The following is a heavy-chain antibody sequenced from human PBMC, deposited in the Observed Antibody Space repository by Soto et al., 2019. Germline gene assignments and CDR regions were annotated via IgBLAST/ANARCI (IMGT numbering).Heavy chain of an antibody. CDR2: ISAYNGNT. CDR1: GYTFTSYG. J-gene: IGHJ4*02. CDR3: AREAYGSGTYYFDY. Sequence: ASVKVSCKASGYTFTSYGISWVRQAPGQGLEWMGWISAYNGNTNYAQKLQGRVTMTTDNSTSTAYMELRSLRSDDTAVYYCAREAYGSGTYYFDYWGQGTLVTVSS. V-gene: IGHV1-18*01. D-gene: IGHD3-10*01.